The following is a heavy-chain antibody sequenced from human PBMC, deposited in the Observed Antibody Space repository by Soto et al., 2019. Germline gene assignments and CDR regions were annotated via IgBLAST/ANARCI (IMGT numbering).Heavy chain of an antibody. CDR1: GGSISSGDYY. D-gene: IGHD3-16*01. J-gene: IGHJ1*01. V-gene: IGHV4-30-4*01. Sequence: PSETLALTCTVSGGSISSGDYYWSWIRQPPGKGLEWIGYIYYSGSTYYNPSLKSRVTISVVTSKNQFSLKLRSVTAADTAMYYCAKVGGGGPVTAAIGRFASWGQGTQVTVSS. CDR2: IYYSGST. CDR3: AKVGGGGPVTAAIGRFAS.